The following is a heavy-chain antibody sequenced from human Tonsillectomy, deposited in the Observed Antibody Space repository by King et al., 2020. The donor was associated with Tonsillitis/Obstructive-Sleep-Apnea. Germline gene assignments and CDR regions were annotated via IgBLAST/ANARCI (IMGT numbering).Heavy chain of an antibody. Sequence: VQLVESGAEVKKPGASVKVSCKASGYTFTGYYIHWVRQAPGQGLEWMGWIIPNTGGTNYAQQFQGRVTMTRDTSISTAYMELPRLRSDDTAVYYCARDLGAGTNYYYGMDVWGQGTTVTVSS. CDR3: ARDLGAGTNYYYGMDV. J-gene: IGHJ6*02. V-gene: IGHV1-2*02. CDR2: IIPNTGGT. D-gene: IGHD1-1*01. CDR1: GYTFTGYY.